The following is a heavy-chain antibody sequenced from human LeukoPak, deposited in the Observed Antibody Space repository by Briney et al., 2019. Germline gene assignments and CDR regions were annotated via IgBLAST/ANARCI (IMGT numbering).Heavy chain of an antibody. D-gene: IGHD3-10*01. CDR2: INPNSGGT. V-gene: IGHV1-2*04. Sequence: ASVKVSCKASGYTFTGYYMHWVRQAPGQGLEWMGWINPNSGGTNYAQKFQGWVTMTRDTSISTAYMELSRLRSDDTAVYYCARGFIRTGGAFDIWGQGTMVTASS. CDR1: GYTFTGYY. CDR3: ARGFIRTGGAFDI. J-gene: IGHJ3*02.